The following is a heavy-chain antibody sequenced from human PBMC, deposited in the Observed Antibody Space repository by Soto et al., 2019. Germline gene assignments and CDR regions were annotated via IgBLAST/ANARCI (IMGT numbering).Heavy chain of an antibody. V-gene: IGHV3-15*01. CDR2: IKSKTDGGTT. CDR1: GFTFSNAW. J-gene: IGHJ3*02. Sequence: GGSLRLSCAASGFTFSNAWMSWVRQAPGKGLEWVGRIKSKTDGGTTDYAAPVKGRFTISREDSKNTLYLQMNSLKTEDTAVYYGTTDKEGREYDDYAETNAFDIWGQGTMVTVSS. D-gene: IGHD4-17*01. CDR3: TTDKEGREYDDYAETNAFDI.